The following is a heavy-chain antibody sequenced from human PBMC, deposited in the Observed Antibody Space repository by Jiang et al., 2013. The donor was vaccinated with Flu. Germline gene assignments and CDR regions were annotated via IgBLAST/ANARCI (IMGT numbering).Heavy chain of an antibody. D-gene: IGHD4-17*01. J-gene: IGHJ3*02. V-gene: IGHV2-5*01. Sequence: KPTQTLTLTCTFSGFSLSTSGVGVGWIRQPPGKALEWLALIYWNDDKRYSPSLKSRLTITKDTSKNQVVLTMTNMDPVDTATYYCALHGLLDAFDIWGQGTMVTVSS. CDR3: ALHGLLDAFDI. CDR1: GFSLSTSGVG. CDR2: IYWNDDK.